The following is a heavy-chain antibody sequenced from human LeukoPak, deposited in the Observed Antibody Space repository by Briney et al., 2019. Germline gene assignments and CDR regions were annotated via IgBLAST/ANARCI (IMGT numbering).Heavy chain of an antibody. CDR1: GFTFSSYA. V-gene: IGHV3-23*01. CDR2: ISGSGGST. D-gene: IGHD3-9*01. J-gene: IGHJ4*02. CDR3: AKGKFYDILTCFDY. Sequence: GGSLRLSCAASGFTFSSYAMSWVRQAPGKGLEWVSAISGSGGSTYYADSVKGRFTISRDNSKNTPYLQMNSLRAEDTAVYYCAKGKFYDILTCFDYWGQGTLVTVSS.